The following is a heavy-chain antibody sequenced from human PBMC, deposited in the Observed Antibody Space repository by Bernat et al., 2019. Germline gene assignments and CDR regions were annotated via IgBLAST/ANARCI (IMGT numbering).Heavy chain of an antibody. CDR3: GRNWLPDY. V-gene: IGHV4-59*04. D-gene: IGHD5-12*01. CDR1: GGSISSYY. J-gene: IGHJ4*02. Sequence: QVQLQESGPGLVKPSETLSLTCTVSGGSISSYYWSWIRQPPGKGLEWIGYIYYSGSTYYNPSFKNRVTISVDTSKNQFSLKLTSVTAADTAVYYCGRNWLPDYWGQGTLVTVSS. CDR2: IYYSGST.